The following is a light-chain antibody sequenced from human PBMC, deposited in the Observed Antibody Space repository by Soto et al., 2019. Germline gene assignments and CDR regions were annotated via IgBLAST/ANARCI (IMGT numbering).Light chain of an antibody. CDR2: DAS. Sequence: DMQLTQSHSTLSASVGERVALTGRASQSISSWLAWYQQKPGKAPKLLIYDASSLESGVPSRFSGSGSGTEFTLTISSLQPDDFATYYCQQLNSYPITFGQGTRLEI. J-gene: IGKJ5*01. CDR3: QQLNSYPIT. CDR1: QSISSW. V-gene: IGKV1-5*01.